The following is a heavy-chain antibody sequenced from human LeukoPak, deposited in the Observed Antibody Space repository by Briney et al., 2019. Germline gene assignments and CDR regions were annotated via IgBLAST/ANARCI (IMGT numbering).Heavy chain of an antibody. V-gene: IGHV3-66*01. J-gene: IGHJ4*02. Sequence: PGRSLRVSCAASGFTVSSNYMSWVRQAPGKGLEWVSVIYSGGSTYYADSVKGRFTISRDNSKNTLYLQMNSLRAEDTAVYYCARDPDYYDSSGYSFDYWGQGTLVTVSS. D-gene: IGHD3-22*01. CDR3: ARDPDYYDSSGYSFDY. CDR2: IYSGGST. CDR1: GFTVSSNY.